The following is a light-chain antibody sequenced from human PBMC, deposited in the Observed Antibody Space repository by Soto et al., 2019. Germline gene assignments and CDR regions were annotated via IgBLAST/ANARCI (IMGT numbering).Light chain of an antibody. CDR1: QSVTNY. J-gene: IGKJ4*01. CDR2: DTS. Sequence: EVVLTQSPATLSLSPGEIATLSFSASQSVTNYLTWYQQKPGQAPRLLIYDTSNRATGIPARSSGSGSGTDFTLTISSLEPEDFAVYYCQQRSNWPLVTFGGGTKVDIK. CDR3: QQRSNWPLVT. V-gene: IGKV3-11*01.